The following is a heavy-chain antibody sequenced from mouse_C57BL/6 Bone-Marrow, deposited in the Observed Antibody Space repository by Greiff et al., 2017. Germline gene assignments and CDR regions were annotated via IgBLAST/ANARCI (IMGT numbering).Heavy chain of an antibody. CDR2: ISSGGSYT. CDR1: GFTFSSYG. V-gene: IGHV5-6*01. J-gene: IGHJ3*01. CDR3: AKGIYGNPFAY. Sequence: EVKLVESGGDLVKPGGSLKLSCAASGFTFSSYGMSWVRQTPDKRLEWVATISSGGSYTYYPDSVKGRFTISRDNAKNTLYLQMSSLKSEDTAMYYCAKGIYGNPFAYWGQGTLVTVSA. D-gene: IGHD2-1*01.